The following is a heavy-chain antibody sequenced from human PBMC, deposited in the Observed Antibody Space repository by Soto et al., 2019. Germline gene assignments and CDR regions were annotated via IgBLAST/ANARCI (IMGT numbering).Heavy chain of an antibody. Sequence: PSETLSLTCAVSGASICDTYWWSWVRQPPGKGLEWIGEIYESGRTNYNASLKSRVSISADKSKNQFSLQLRSLTAADTAMYYCARNSFSASSYNFLDPWGQGALVTVSS. V-gene: IGHV4-4*02. CDR3: ARNSFSASSYNFLDP. J-gene: IGHJ5*02. CDR2: IYESGRT. D-gene: IGHD1-1*01. CDR1: GASICDTYW.